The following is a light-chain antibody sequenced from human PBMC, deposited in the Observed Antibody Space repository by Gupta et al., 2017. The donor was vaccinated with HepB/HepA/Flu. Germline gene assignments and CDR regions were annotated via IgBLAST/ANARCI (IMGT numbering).Light chain of an antibody. CDR3: HQYDSTPFT. J-gene: IGKJ5*01. CDR1: QDIRITY. CDR2: GAF. Sequence: SPGERVTLSCRASQDIRITYLAWYQEKPGQAPRLLIYGAFNRATGIPVRFSGSGSGTDFTLTISRLEPEDFAVYYCHQYDSTPFTFGQGTRLEIK. V-gene: IGKV3-20*01.